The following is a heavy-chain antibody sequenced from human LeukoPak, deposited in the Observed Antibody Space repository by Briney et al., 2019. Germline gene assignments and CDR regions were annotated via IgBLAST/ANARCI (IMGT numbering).Heavy chain of an antibody. CDR1: GFTFSSYA. D-gene: IGHD5-24*01. CDR3: ARDDGYGSDY. CDR2: ISGSGVTT. V-gene: IGHV3-23*01. J-gene: IGHJ4*02. Sequence: PGGSLRLSCVASGFTFSSYAMGWVRQAPGKGLEWVSAISGSGVTTHYAGSVKGRFSISRDNSKNTLYLQMNSLRAEDTAVYYCARDDGYGSDYWGQGTLVTVSS.